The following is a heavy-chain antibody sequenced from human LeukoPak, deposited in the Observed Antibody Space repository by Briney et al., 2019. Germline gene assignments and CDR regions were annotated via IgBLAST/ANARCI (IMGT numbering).Heavy chain of an antibody. CDR1: GFTFSSYG. CDR2: ISYDGSNK. Sequence: GGSLRLSCAASGFTFSSYGMHWVRQAPGKGLEWVAVISYDGSNKYYADSVKGRFTISRDNSKNTLYLQMNSLRPEDTAVYYCAKDQGYSYGHVSYWGRGTLVTVSS. CDR3: AKDQGYSYGHVSY. J-gene: IGHJ4*02. D-gene: IGHD5-18*01. V-gene: IGHV3-30*18.